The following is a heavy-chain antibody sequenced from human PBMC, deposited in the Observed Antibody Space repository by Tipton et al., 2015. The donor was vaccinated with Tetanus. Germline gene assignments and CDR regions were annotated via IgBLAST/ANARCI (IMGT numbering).Heavy chain of an antibody. CDR3: ARVGYYGSGSYVEYLDY. CDR2: IYYSGST. CDR1: GGSISSYY. J-gene: IGHJ4*02. Sequence: TLSLTCTVSGGSISSYYWSWIRQPPGKGLEWIGYIYYSGSTNYNPSLKSRVTISVDTSKNQFSLKLSSVTAADTAVYYCARVGYYGSGSYVEYLDYWGQGTLVTVSS. D-gene: IGHD3-10*01. V-gene: IGHV4-59*01.